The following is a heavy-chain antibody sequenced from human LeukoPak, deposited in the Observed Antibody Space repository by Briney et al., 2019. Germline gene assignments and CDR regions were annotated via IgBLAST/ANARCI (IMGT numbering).Heavy chain of an antibody. Sequence: SETLSLTCTVSGVSISSYYWSWIRQPPGKGLEWIGYIYYSGSTYSNPSLKSRVTISVDTSKNQLYLKLSAVAAADTAVYYCARGVYDYVWGSYRQSHSPWYFFDYWGQGTRVSVSS. V-gene: IGHV4-59*12. J-gene: IGHJ4*02. CDR2: IYYSGST. CDR1: GVSISSYY. D-gene: IGHD3-16*02. CDR3: ARGVYDYVWGSYRQSHSPWYFFDY.